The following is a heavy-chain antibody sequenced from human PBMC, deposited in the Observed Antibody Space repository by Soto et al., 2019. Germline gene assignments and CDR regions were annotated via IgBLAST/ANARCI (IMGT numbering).Heavy chain of an antibody. D-gene: IGHD4-17*01. J-gene: IGHJ1*01. CDR2: IIPILGIA. Sequence: ASVKLSCKASGYTFSSYTISWGRQAPGQGLEWMGRIIPILGIANYAQKFQGRVTITADKSTSTAYMELSSLRSEDTDVYSCERDWGDYPQSWGQGTLVTVS. CDR3: ERDWGDYPQS. V-gene: IGHV1-69*04. CDR1: GYTFSSYT.